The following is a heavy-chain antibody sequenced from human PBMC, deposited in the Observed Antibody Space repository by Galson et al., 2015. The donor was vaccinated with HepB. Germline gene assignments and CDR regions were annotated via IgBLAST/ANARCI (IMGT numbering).Heavy chain of an antibody. D-gene: IGHD6-19*01. V-gene: IGHV3-21*01. Sequence: SLRLSCAASGFTFNSYSMNWVRQAPGKGLEWVSSISSSGRSIYYADSVKGRFSISRDNAKNSLYLQMNSLRAEDTAVYYCARSHSGRPVGGTVGSDAFDIWGQGTRVSVSS. J-gene: IGHJ3*02. CDR1: GFTFNSYS. CDR3: ARSHSGRPVGGTVGSDAFDI. CDR2: ISSSGRSI.